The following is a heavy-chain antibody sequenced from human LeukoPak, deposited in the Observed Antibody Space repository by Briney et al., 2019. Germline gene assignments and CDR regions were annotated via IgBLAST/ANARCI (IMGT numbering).Heavy chain of an antibody. Sequence: PGGSLRLSCAASGFTFSSYAMSWVRQAPGKGLEWVSAISGSGGSTYYADSVKGRFTISRDNSKNTLYLQMNSLRAEDTAVYYCAKPPQNWNYVLGWFNPWGQGTLVTVSS. D-gene: IGHD1-7*01. CDR3: AKPPQNWNYVLGWFNP. CDR1: GFTFSSYA. J-gene: IGHJ5*02. V-gene: IGHV3-23*01. CDR2: ISGSGGST.